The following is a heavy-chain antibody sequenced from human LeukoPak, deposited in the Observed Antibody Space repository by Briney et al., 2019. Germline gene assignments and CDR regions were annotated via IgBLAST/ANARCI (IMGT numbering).Heavy chain of an antibody. CDR2: ISSSSSYI. CDR3: ARVLGRYCSSTSCYVDY. D-gene: IGHD2-2*01. Sequence: GGSLRLSCAASGFTFSSYSMNWVRQAPGKGLEWVSSISSSSSYIYYADSVKGRFTISRDNAKNSLYLQMNGLRAEDTAVYYCARVLGRYCSSTSCYVDYWGQGTLVTVSS. V-gene: IGHV3-21*01. CDR1: GFTFSSYS. J-gene: IGHJ4*02.